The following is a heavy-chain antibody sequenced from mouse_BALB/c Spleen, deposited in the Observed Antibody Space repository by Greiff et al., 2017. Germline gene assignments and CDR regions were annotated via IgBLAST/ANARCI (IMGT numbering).Heavy chain of an antibody. CDR1: GFTFSSFG. CDR3: ARYYYGEGGYAMDY. J-gene: IGHJ4*01. CDR2: ISSGSSTI. D-gene: IGHD1-1*01. Sequence: DVKLVESGGGLVQPGGSRKLSCAASGFTFSSFGMHWVRQAPEKGLEWVAYISSGSSTIYYADTVKGRFTISRDNPKNTLFLQMTSLRSEDTAMYYCARYYYGEGGYAMDYWGQGTSVTVSS. V-gene: IGHV5-17*02.